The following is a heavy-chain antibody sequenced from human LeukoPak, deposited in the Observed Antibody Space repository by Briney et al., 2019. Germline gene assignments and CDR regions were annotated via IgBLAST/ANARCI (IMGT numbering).Heavy chain of an antibody. Sequence: SETLSLTCTVSGGSISNHYWNWIRQPPGKGLEWIGHIYYSGRTNYNPSLKSRVTISVDTSKNQLSLKLSSVTAADTAVYYCARVPRSYYYYYYMDVWGKGTTVTVSS. V-gene: IGHV4-59*11. CDR3: ARVPRSYYYYYYMDV. CDR1: GGSISNHY. CDR2: IYYSGRT. J-gene: IGHJ6*03.